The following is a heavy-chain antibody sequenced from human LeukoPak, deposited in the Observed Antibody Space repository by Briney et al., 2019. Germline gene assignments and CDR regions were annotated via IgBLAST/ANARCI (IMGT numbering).Heavy chain of an antibody. Sequence: PSETLSLTCTVSGGSISSGDYFWGWIRQPPGKGLEWIASIYYSGTIHYTPSLRSRVTMSVDTSKNQFSLKLSSVTAADTAMYYCARSSPVGSYFDYWGQGTLVTVSS. V-gene: IGHV4-39*01. CDR1: GGSISSGDYF. CDR2: IYYSGTI. D-gene: IGHD2-2*03. CDR3: ARSSPVGSYFDY. J-gene: IGHJ4*02.